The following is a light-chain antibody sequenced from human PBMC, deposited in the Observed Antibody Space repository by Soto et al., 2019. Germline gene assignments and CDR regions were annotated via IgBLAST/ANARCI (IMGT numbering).Light chain of an antibody. CDR1: SSNIGAGYD. J-gene: IGLJ1*01. CDR3: QSYDNSLSGYV. CDR2: GNS. Sequence: QSVLTQPPSVSGAPGQRVTISCTGSSSNIGAGYDVQWYQQLPGTAPKLLIYGNSNRPSGVPDRFSGSQSGTSASLAITGLQAEDEADYYCQSYDNSLSGYVFGTGTKVTVL. V-gene: IGLV1-40*01.